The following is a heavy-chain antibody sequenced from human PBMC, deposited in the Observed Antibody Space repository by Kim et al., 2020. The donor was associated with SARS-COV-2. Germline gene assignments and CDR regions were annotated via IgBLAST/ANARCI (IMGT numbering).Heavy chain of an antibody. CDR1: GFTFSSYS. V-gene: IGHV3-21*01. D-gene: IGHD3-10*01. CDR2: ISSSSSYI. Sequence: GGSLRLSCAASGFTFSSYSMNWVRQAPGKGLEWVSSISSSSSYIYYADSVKGRFTISRDNAKNSLYLQMNSLRAEDTAVYYCARDTLWFGKALDYWGQGTLVTVSS. J-gene: IGHJ4*02. CDR3: ARDTLWFGKALDY.